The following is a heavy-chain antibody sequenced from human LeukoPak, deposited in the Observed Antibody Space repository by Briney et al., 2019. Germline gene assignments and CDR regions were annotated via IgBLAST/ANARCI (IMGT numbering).Heavy chain of an antibody. CDR3: AATGDVFDI. V-gene: IGHV4-4*09. CDR2: IYTSGST. Sequence: PSETLSLTCTVSGGSISSYYWSWIRQPPGKGLEWIGYIYTSGSTNYNPSLKSRVTISVDTSKNQFSLKLSSVTAADTAVYYCAATGDVFDIWGQGTMVTVSS. CDR1: GGSISSYY. J-gene: IGHJ3*02. D-gene: IGHD2-15*01.